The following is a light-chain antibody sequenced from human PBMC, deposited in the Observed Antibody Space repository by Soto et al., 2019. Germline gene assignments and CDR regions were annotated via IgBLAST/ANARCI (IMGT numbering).Light chain of an antibody. CDR3: QQYNSYPYS. CDR2: KAS. V-gene: IGKV1-5*03. J-gene: IGKJ2*03. Sequence: IQMTQSPSTLSASVGDRVSITCRASQTIFSWLAWYQQKPGKAPKLVIYKASSLESGVPSRYSGSGAGTEFNLTISGLQPDDFATYYCQQYNSYPYSLGQGTKLEIK. CDR1: QTIFSW.